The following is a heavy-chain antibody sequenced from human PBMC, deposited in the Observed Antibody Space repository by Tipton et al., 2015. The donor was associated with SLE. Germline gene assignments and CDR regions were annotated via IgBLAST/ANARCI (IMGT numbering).Heavy chain of an antibody. Sequence: TLSLTCTVSGGSISSYYWSWIRQPPGKGLEWIGYIYYSGSTNYNPSLKSRVTISVYTSKNQFSLKLRSATAADTAVYYCARHDGQWDAFDIWGQGTMVTVSS. D-gene: IGHD6-19*01. V-gene: IGHV4-59*08. CDR2: IYYSGST. CDR3: ARHDGQWDAFDI. J-gene: IGHJ3*02. CDR1: GGSISSYY.